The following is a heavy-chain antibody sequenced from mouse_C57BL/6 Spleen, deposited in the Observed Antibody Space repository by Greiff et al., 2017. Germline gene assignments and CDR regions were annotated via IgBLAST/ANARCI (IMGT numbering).Heavy chain of an antibody. CDR2: IDPNSGGT. Sequence: QVQLQQPGAELVKPGASVKLSCKASGYTFTSYWMHWVKQRPGRGVEWIGRIDPNSGGTKYNEKFKSKATLTVDKPSSTAYMQLSSLTSEDSAVYCCARRDTVFTGYFDVWGTGTTVTVSS. J-gene: IGHJ1*03. D-gene: IGHD3-3*01. V-gene: IGHV1-72*01. CDR3: ARRDTVFTGYFDV. CDR1: GYTFTSYW.